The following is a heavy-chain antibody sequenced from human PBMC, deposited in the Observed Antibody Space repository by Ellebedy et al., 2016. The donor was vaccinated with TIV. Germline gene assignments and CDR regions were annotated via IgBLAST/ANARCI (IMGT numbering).Heavy chain of an antibody. V-gene: IGHV3-7*03. Sequence: PGGSLRLSCVASGFTFSGYWMSRVRQAPGKGLEWVANIKQDGSEKYYVDSVKGRFTISRDNAKNSLFLQMNSLRAEDTAMYFCARGRPSERSYWGQGTLVTVSS. CDR2: IKQDGSEK. D-gene: IGHD3-10*01. J-gene: IGHJ4*02. CDR3: ARGRPSERSY. CDR1: GFTFSGYW.